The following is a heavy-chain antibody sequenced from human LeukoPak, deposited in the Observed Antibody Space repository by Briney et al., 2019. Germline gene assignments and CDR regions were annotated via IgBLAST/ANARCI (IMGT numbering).Heavy chain of an antibody. CDR3: AKGRYYYDSSDAFDI. Sequence: GGPLRLSCAASGFTFSSYAMSWVRQAPGKGLEWVSAISGSGGSTYYADSVKGRFTISRDNSKNTLFLQMNSLRAEDTAVYYCAKGRYYYDSSDAFDIWGQGTMVTVSS. J-gene: IGHJ3*02. V-gene: IGHV3-23*01. CDR1: GFTFSSYA. CDR2: ISGSGGST. D-gene: IGHD3-22*01.